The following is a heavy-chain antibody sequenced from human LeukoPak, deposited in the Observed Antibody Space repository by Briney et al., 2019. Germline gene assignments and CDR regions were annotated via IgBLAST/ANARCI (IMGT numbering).Heavy chain of an antibody. CDR2: IYTSGST. CDR3: ARDRDFWSGTDAFDI. J-gene: IGHJ3*02. V-gene: IGHV4-61*02. Sequence: SETLSLTCTVSGGSISSGSYYWSWIRQPAGKGLEWIGRIYTSGSTNYNPSLKSRVTILVDTSKNQFSLKLSSVTAADTAVYYCARDRDFWSGTDAFDIWGQGTMVTVSS. CDR1: GGSISSGSYY. D-gene: IGHD3-3*01.